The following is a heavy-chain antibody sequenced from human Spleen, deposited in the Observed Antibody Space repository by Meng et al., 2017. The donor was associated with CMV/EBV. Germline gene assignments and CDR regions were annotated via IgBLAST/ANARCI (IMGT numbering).Heavy chain of an antibody. Sequence: ASVKVSCKASGYTFTDYYIHWLRQAPGQGLEWLGWINTDSGGANFADNFQGRVSMTRDTSITTAYMDLRGLRSDDTAVYYCARGRTGDLSYFDYWGQGTLVTVS. V-gene: IGHV1-2*02. J-gene: IGHJ4*02. CDR1: GYTFTDYY. CDR3: ARGRTGDLSYFDY. CDR2: INTDSGGA. D-gene: IGHD7-27*01.